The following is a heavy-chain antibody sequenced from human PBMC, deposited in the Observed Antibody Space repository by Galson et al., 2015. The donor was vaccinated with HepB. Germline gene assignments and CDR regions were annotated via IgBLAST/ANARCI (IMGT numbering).Heavy chain of an antibody. CDR3: AKDTAIAAAGTPASNYYYGMDV. CDR2: ISYDGSNK. J-gene: IGHJ6*02. V-gene: IGHV3-30*18. CDR1: GLTFSSYG. D-gene: IGHD6-13*01. Sequence: SLRLSCAASGLTFSSYGMHWVRQAPGKGLEWVAVISYDGSNKYYADSVKGRFTISRDNSKNTLYLQMNSLRAEDTAVYYCAKDTAIAAAGTPASNYYYGMDVWGQGTTVTVSS.